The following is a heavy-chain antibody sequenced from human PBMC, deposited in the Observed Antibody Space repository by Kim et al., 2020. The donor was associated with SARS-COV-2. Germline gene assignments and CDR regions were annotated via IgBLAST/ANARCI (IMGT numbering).Heavy chain of an antibody. CDR1: GGSFSGYY. V-gene: IGHV4-34*01. D-gene: IGHD1-26*01. Sequence: SETLSLTCAVYGGSFSGYYWSWIRQPPGKGLEWIGEINHSGSTNYNPSLKSRVTISVDTSKNQFSLKLSSVTAADTAVYYCARGRVFYPVEYSGSYFNYYYMDVWGKGTTVTVSS. CDR3: ARGRVFYPVEYSGSYFNYYYMDV. J-gene: IGHJ6*03. CDR2: INHSGST.